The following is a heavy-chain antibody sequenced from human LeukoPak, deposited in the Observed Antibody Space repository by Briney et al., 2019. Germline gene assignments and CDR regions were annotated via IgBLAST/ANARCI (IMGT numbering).Heavy chain of an antibody. CDR2: INPNSGGT. Sequence: ASVKVSCKASGYTFTGYYMHWVRQAPGQGLEWMGWINPNSGGTNYEQKFQGRVTMTRDTPISTAYMELNRPRSDDTAVYYCARDSSAGEYYFDYWGQGTLVTVSS. J-gene: IGHJ4*02. D-gene: IGHD3-10*01. CDR1: GYTFTGYY. CDR3: ARDSSAGEYYFDY. V-gene: IGHV1-2*02.